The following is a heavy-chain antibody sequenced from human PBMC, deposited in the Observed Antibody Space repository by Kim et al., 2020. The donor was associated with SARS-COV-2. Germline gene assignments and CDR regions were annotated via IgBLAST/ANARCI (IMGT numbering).Heavy chain of an antibody. CDR2: TYYRSKWCY. D-gene: IGHD5-12*01. V-gene: IGHV6-1*01. Sequence: SQTLSLTCAISGDSVSSNTAAWNWIRQSPSRGLEWLGRTYYRSKWCYDYAVSVRSRITISPDTSKNQFSLHLNSVTPDDTAVYYCARGGYVSGYARGWGQGTLVTVSS. J-gene: IGHJ4*02. CDR3: ARGGYVSGYARG. CDR1: GDSVSSNTAA.